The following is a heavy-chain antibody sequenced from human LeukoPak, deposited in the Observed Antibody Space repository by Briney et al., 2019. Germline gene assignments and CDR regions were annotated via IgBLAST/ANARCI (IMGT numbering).Heavy chain of an antibody. CDR2: IYYSGST. J-gene: IGHJ5*02. CDR1: GGSISSYY. D-gene: IGHD4-17*01. Sequence: SETLSLTCTVSGGSISSYYWTWIRQPPGKGVEWIGYIYYSGSTNYNPSLKSRVTMSVDTSKNQFSLKLSSVTAADTAIYYCARLEGRYNWFDPWGQGTLVTVSS. CDR3: ARLEGRYNWFDP. V-gene: IGHV4-59*08.